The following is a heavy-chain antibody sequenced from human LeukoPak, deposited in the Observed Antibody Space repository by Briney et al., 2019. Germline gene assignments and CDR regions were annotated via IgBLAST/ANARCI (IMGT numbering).Heavy chain of an antibody. CDR2: IYYSGST. V-gene: IGHV4-30-4*01. Sequence: SETLSLTCTVSGGSISSGDYYWSWIRQPPGKGLEWIGYIYYSGSTYYNPSLKSRVTMSVDTSKNQFSLKLSSVTAADTAVYYCARDHGDPPYFDYWGQGTLVTVSS. J-gene: IGHJ4*02. CDR3: ARDHGDPPYFDY. D-gene: IGHD4-17*01. CDR1: GGSISSGDYY.